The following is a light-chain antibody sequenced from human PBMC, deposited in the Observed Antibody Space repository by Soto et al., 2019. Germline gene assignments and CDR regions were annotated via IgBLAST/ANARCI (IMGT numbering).Light chain of an antibody. CDR1: TGAVTSGHY. V-gene: IGLV7-46*01. CDR2: DTN. J-gene: IGLJ2*01. Sequence: QAVVTQEPSLTVSPGGTVTLTCGSRTGAVTSGHYPYWFQQKPGQAPKTLIYDTNNKHSWTPARFSGSLLGGKAALILSGAQPEDEADYYCLLSYSGGRPVFGGGTKLTVL. CDR3: LLSYSGGRPV.